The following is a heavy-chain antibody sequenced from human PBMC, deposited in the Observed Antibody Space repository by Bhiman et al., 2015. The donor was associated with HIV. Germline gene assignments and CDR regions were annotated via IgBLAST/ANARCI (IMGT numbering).Heavy chain of an antibody. D-gene: IGHD3-22*01. CDR1: GFTFSNSD. CDR3: AKEPPPASGYYYYGMDA. CDR2: IRSDGGIE. Sequence: QVQLVDSGGRVVQPGRSLRLSCEASGFTFSNSDMHWVRQAPGRGLEWVAFIRSDGGIESYADSVKGRFTISRDNSKNTLYLQMNSLRDEDTAVYYCAKEPPPASGYYYYGMDAWGQGTTVTASS. J-gene: IGHJ6*02. V-gene: IGHV3-30*02.